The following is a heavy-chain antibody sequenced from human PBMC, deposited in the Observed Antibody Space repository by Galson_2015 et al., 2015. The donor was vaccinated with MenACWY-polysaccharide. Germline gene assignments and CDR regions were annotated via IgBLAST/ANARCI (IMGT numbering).Heavy chain of an antibody. V-gene: IGHV1-2*06. CDR3: ATGPEYHSTLDY. CDR2: INPNSGDT. D-gene: IGHD3-22*01. Sequence: SVKVSCKASGYTFTASYMHWARQAPGQGLEWMGRINPNSGDTNYAQKFQGRVTMTRDTSIITAYMELSRLSSDDTAVYYCATGPEYHSTLDYWGQGALVTVSS. CDR1: GYTFTASY. J-gene: IGHJ4*02.